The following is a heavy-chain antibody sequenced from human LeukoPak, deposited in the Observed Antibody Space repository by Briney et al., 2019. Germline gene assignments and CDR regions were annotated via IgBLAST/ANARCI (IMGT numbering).Heavy chain of an antibody. CDR3: ARGGSGYVAFDI. V-gene: IGHV4-39*07. CDR2: IYYSGST. J-gene: IGHJ3*02. Sequence: SETLSLTCTVSGGSISSSSYYWGWIRQPPGKGLEWIGSIYYSGSTNYNPSLKSRVTISVDTSKNQFSLKLSSVTAADTAVYYCARGGSGYVAFDIWGQGTMVTVSS. CDR1: GGSISSSSYY. D-gene: IGHD3-3*01.